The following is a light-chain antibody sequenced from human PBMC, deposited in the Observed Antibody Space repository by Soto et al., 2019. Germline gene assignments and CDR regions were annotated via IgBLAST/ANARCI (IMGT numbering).Light chain of an antibody. CDR2: FAS. CDR3: QHYNAWPLT. V-gene: IGKV3-15*01. Sequence: ERVMTQFPATLSLSPGAKATLSCRASQTVSNNLAWYQQKPGQAPTLLIYFASTRATGVQARFSGSGSGTEHTLTISNLQSEDSAVYYCQHYNAWPLTFGGGTQLETK. CDR1: QTVSNN. J-gene: IGKJ4*01.